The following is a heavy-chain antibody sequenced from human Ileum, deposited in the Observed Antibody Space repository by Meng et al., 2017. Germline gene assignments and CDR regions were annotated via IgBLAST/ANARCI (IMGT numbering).Heavy chain of an antibody. CDR1: GGSISSSAYS. CDR2: IYQVGST. Sequence: HRQLQESGSGLVTPSQTLSLTCPVSGGSISSSAYSWTWIRQPPGKGLEWIGYIYQVGSTNYNPSLKSRVTIFVDTSKNQFSLKLTSVTAADTAVYYCASSTSGPELNYWGQGTLVTVSS. J-gene: IGHJ4*02. D-gene: IGHD2/OR15-2a*01. CDR3: ASSTSGPELNY. V-gene: IGHV4-30-2*01.